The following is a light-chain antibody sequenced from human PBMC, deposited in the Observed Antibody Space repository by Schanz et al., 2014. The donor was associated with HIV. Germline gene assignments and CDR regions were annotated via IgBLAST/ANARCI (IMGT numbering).Light chain of an antibody. Sequence: QSVLTQPPSVSAAPGQRVSISCSGSSSSIGNNYVSWYQQLPGTAPKLLIYDNDKRPTGIPDRFSGSNSGTSATLGITGLQTGDEADYYCATWDSSLSAGVFGGGTKLTVL. J-gene: IGLJ2*01. CDR2: DND. CDR3: ATWDSSLSAGV. V-gene: IGLV1-51*01. CDR1: SSSIGNNY.